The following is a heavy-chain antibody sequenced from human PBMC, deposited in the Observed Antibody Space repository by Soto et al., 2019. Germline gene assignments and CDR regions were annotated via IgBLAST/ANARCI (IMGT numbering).Heavy chain of an antibody. CDR3: EKGKGSFDY. V-gene: IGHV3-9*01. Sequence: EVQLVESGGGLVQPGRSLRLSCAASGFTFDAYAMHWVRQAPGKGLEWVSGISWNSGSIGYADSVKGRFTISRDNAKNALYLQMNSLRAEDTALYYCEKGKGSFDYWGQGTLVTVSS. CDR1: GFTFDAYA. D-gene: IGHD6-6*01. J-gene: IGHJ4*02. CDR2: ISWNSGSI.